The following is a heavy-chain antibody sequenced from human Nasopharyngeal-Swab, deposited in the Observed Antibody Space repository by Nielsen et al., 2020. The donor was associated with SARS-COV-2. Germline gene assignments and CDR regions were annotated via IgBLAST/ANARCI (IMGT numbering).Heavy chain of an antibody. V-gene: IGHV4-39*01. D-gene: IGHD2-2*01. CDR2: IYYSGST. J-gene: IGHJ6*03. Sequence: WIRQPPGQGLEWIGSIYYSGSTYYNPSLKSRVTISVDTSKNQFSLKLSSVTAADTAVYYCARASVVPAAMDYYYYMDVWGKGTTVTVSS. CDR3: ARASVVPAAMDYYYYMDV.